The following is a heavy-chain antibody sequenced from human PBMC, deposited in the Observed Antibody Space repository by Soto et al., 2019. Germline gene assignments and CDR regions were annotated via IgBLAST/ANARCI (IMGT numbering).Heavy chain of an antibody. V-gene: IGHV4-30-4*02. CDR2: IYYSGST. Sequence: SETPSPTRTVTGGSDGSLDYYWSWIRQPPGKGLEWIGYIYYSGSTYYNPSLKSRVTISVDTSKNQFSLKLSSVTAADTAVYYCARHSRGWYFDHWGQGTLVT. J-gene: IGHJ4*02. CDR1: GGSDGSLDYY. D-gene: IGHD6-19*01. CDR3: ARHSRGWYFDH.